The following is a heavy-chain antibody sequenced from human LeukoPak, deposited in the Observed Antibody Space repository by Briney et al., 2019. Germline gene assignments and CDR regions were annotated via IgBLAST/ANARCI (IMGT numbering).Heavy chain of an antibody. CDR1: GFTFSDYY. V-gene: IGHV3-11*01. CDR3: ARSRSRYYYDSSGFDY. Sequence: GGSLRLSCAASGFTFSDYYMSWIRQAPGKGLEWVSYISSSGSTIYYADSVKGRFTISRDNAKNSLYLQTNSLRAEDTAVYYCARSRSRYYYDSSGFDYWGQGTLVTVSS. CDR2: ISSSGSTI. J-gene: IGHJ4*02. D-gene: IGHD3-22*01.